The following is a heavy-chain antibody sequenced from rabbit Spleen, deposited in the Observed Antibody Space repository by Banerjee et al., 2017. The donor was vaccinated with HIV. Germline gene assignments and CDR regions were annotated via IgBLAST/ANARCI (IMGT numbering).Heavy chain of an antibody. CDR3: ARDTGSSFSSYGMDL. CDR1: GFSFSNKAV. D-gene: IGHD8-1*01. V-gene: IGHV1S45*01. Sequence: QQQLVESGGGLVQPEGSLTLTCKASGFSFSNKAVMCWVRQAPGKGLQWIACINAVTGKAVYATWAKGRFTFSKTSSTTVTLQMTSLTVADTATYFCARDTGSSFSSYGMDLWGQGTLVTVS. J-gene: IGHJ6*01. CDR2: INAVTGKA.